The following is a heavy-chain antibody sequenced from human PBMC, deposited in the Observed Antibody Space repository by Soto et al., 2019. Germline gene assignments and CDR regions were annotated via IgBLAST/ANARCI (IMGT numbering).Heavy chain of an antibody. CDR3: AREENCSDGICYSEYFQR. Sequence: QVQLVQSGAEVKKPGASVKVSCKASGYIFTAYSMHWVRQAPGQGLEWMGVVNPSGGSTNYAQKFQVRITMTRDTSTSTVDMDLSSLTSEDTAVYYCAREENCSDGICYSEYFQRWGQGTLVTVSS. CDR1: GYIFTAYS. D-gene: IGHD2-15*01. CDR2: VNPSGGST. J-gene: IGHJ1*01. V-gene: IGHV1-46*01.